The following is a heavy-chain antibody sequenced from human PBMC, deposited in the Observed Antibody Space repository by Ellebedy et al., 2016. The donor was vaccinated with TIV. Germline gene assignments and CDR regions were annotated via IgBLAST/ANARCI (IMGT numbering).Heavy chain of an antibody. V-gene: IGHV3-23*01. D-gene: IGHD3-10*01. CDR2: ISGSGGST. Sequence: PGGSLRLSCAASGFTFSSYAMSWVRQAPGKGLEWVSAISGSGGSTYYADSVKGRFTISRDNSKNTLYLQMNSLRAEDTAVYYCAKDGSPLLWFGESPLNWFDPWGQGTLVTVSS. CDR1: GFTFSSYA. CDR3: AKDGSPLLWFGESPLNWFDP. J-gene: IGHJ5*02.